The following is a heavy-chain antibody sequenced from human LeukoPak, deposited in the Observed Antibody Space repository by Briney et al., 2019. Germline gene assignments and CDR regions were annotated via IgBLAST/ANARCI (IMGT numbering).Heavy chain of an antibody. CDR2: ISCSGGST. D-gene: IGHD6-13*01. CDR3: ARDLTQGYSSSWYGPDLDY. V-gene: IGHV3-23*01. Sequence: GGSLRLSYAASGFTFSSYAMSWVRQAPGKGLEWVSAISCSGGSTYYADSVKGRFTISRDNSKNTLYLQMNSLRAEDTAVYYCARDLTQGYSSSWYGPDLDYWGQGTLVTVSS. CDR1: GFTFSSYA. J-gene: IGHJ4*02.